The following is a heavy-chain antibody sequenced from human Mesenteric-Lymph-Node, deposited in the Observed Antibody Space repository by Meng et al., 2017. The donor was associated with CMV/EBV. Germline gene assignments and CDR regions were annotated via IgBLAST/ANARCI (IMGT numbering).Heavy chain of an antibody. J-gene: IGHJ4*02. CDR2: ISSNGGST. V-gene: IGHV3-64*02. CDR3: ARAHTVTTSNFDY. CDR1: GLTLSVYA. Sequence: AASGLTLSVYAMYWVRQAPGKGLEYVSGISSNGGSTNYADSVKARFTISRDNSQNTLYLQMGSLRAEDMAVYYCARAHTVTTSNFDYWGQGTLVTVSS. D-gene: IGHD4-11*01.